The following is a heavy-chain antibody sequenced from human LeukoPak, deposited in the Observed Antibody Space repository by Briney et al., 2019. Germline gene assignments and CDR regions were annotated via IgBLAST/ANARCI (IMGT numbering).Heavy chain of an antibody. CDR3: ATNILVRDIINWFDP. V-gene: IGHV1-2*02. Sequence: ASVKVSCKASGYTFTTHAMNWVRQAPGQGLEWMGWIKPNSGGTRSAQKFQGRVTMTRDTSISTAYMELSSLRYDDTAVYYCATNILVRDIINWFDPWGQGTLVTVSS. D-gene: IGHD3-10*01. CDR1: GYTFTTHA. CDR2: IKPNSGGT. J-gene: IGHJ5*02.